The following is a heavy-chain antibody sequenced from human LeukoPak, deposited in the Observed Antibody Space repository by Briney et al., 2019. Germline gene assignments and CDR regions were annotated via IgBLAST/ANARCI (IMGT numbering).Heavy chain of an antibody. CDR2: INHSGST. CDR1: GGSFSGYY. V-gene: IGHV4-34*01. J-gene: IGHJ4*02. D-gene: IGHD3-22*01. Sequence: SETLSLTCAVYGGSFSGYYWSWIRQPPGKGLEWIGEINHSGSTNYNPSLKSRVTISVDTSKNRFSLKLSSVTAADTAVYYCARGQFVTMIVVISDALPTGYYFDYWGQGTLVTVSS. CDR3: ARGQFVTMIVVISDALPTGYYFDY.